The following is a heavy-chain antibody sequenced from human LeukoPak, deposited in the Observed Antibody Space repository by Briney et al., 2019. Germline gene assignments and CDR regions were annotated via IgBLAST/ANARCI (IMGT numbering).Heavy chain of an antibody. CDR2: INYSGSS. Sequence: SETLSLTCTVSGGSISSSSYYWGWIRQPPGKGLEWIGSINYSGSSYYSPSLKSRVTISVDTSENQFPLKLRSVTAADTAVYYCARRNYGDYPFDYWGQGTLVTVSS. V-gene: IGHV4-39*01. CDR3: ARRNYGDYPFDY. J-gene: IGHJ4*02. D-gene: IGHD4-17*01. CDR1: GGSISSSSYY.